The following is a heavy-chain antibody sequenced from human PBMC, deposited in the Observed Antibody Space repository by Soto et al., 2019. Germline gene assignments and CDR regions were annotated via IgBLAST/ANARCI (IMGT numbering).Heavy chain of an antibody. Sequence: GGSLRLSCAASGFTFSSYSMNWVRQAPGKGLEWVSYISSSSSTIYYADSVKGRFTISRDNAKNSLYLQMNSLRDEDTAVYYCAGGRGAAHYYYYGMDVWGQGTTVTVSS. D-gene: IGHD1-26*01. J-gene: IGHJ6*02. V-gene: IGHV3-48*02. CDR1: GFTFSSYS. CDR2: ISSSSSTI. CDR3: AGGRGAAHYYYYGMDV.